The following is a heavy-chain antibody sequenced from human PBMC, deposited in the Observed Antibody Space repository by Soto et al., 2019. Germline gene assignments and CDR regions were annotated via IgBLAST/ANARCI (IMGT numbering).Heavy chain of an antibody. V-gene: IGHV4-59*01. CDR2: VYHTGAT. Sequence: SETLSLTCTVSGASISSSYWSWIRQSPERGLEWIAYVYHTGATNYNPPLKSRVTISLDTSKGQFPLNLTSLTTADTAVYFCARGGNRYSNVASGVGGFDYWGQGSLVTVSS. CDR1: GASISSSY. J-gene: IGHJ4*02. D-gene: IGHD5-12*01. CDR3: ARGGNRYSNVASGVGGFDY.